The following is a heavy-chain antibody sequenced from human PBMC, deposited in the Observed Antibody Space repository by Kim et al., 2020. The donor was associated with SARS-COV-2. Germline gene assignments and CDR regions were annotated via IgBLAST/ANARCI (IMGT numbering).Heavy chain of an antibody. J-gene: IGHJ4*02. D-gene: IGHD3-10*01. CDR2: IWYDGSNK. V-gene: IGHV3-33*06. Sequence: GGSLRLSCVASGFTFSSYGMHWVRQAPGKGLEWVAVIWYDGSNKYYADSVKGRFTISRDNSKNTLYLQMNSLRAEDTAVYYCAKPRLYGSGSYPDYFDYWGQGTLVTVSS. CDR1: GFTFSSYG. CDR3: AKPRLYGSGSYPDYFDY.